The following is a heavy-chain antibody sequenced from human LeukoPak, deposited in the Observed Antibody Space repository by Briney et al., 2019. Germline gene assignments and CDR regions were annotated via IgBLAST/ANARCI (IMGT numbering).Heavy chain of an antibody. J-gene: IGHJ5*01. CDR1: GGSISSGGYS. CDR2: IYHSGST. Sequence: PSETLSLTCAVSGGSISSGGYSWSWIRQPPGKGLEWIGYIYHSGSTYYNPCLKSRVTISVDRSKNQFSLKLSSVTAADTAVYYCARLVGASWFDSWGQGTLVTVSS. CDR3: ARLVGASWFDS. D-gene: IGHD1-26*01. V-gene: IGHV4-30-2*01.